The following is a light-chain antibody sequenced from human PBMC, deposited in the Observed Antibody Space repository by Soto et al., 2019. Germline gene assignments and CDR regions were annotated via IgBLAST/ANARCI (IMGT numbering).Light chain of an antibody. CDR1: QSVSSN. CDR2: GES. V-gene: IGKV3-15*01. CDR3: QQYNNWPPMYT. J-gene: IGKJ2*01. Sequence: EMVMTQSPATLSVSPGERATLSCRASQSVSSNLAWYQQKPGQAPRLLIYGESTRATGIPARFSGSGSGTEFTLTISSLQSEDSAVYYCQQYNNWPPMYTFGQGTNLEIK.